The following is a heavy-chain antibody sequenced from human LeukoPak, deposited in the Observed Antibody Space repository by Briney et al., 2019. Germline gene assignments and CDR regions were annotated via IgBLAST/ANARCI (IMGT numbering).Heavy chain of an antibody. V-gene: IGHV4-59*01. CDR1: GDSISNYY. J-gene: IGHJ4*02. D-gene: IGHD3-16*02. Sequence: PSETLSLTCTVSGDSISNYYWSWIRQPPGKGLEWIGYIYYSGSTSYNPSLKSRVTISVDTSKNQFSLTLTSVTAAGTAVYYCARGLGELSFPSDYWGQGTLVTVSS. CDR3: ARGLGELSFPSDY. CDR2: IYYSGST.